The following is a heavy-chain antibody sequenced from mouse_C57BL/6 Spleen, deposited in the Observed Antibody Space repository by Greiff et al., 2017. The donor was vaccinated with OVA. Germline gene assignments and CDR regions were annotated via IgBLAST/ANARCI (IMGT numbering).Heavy chain of an antibody. Sequence: VQLQQPGAELVKPGASVKLSCKASGYTFTSYWMHWVKQRPGRGLEWIGRIDPRSGNTYYNEKFKGKATLTADKSSSTAYMELRSLTSEDSVVYFCARIREGAWFAYWGQGTPVTVSA. CDR2: IDPRSGNT. CDR1: GYTFTSYW. J-gene: IGHJ3*01. D-gene: IGHD3-3*01. V-gene: IGHV1-62-3*01. CDR3: ARIREGAWFAY.